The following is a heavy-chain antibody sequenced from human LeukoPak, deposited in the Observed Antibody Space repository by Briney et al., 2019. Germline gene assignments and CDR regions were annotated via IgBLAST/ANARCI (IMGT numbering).Heavy chain of an antibody. D-gene: IGHD2/OR15-2a*01. J-gene: IGHJ6*02. V-gene: IGHV4-38-2*02. Sequence: KPSETLSLTCTVSGYSISSGYYWGWIRQPPGKGLEWIGSIYHSGSTYYNPSLKSRVTISVDTSKNQFSLKLSSVTAADTAVYYCAREEVILGLYRNNYGMDVWGQGTTVTVSS. CDR3: AREEVILGLYRNNYGMDV. CDR1: GYSISSGYY. CDR2: IYHSGST.